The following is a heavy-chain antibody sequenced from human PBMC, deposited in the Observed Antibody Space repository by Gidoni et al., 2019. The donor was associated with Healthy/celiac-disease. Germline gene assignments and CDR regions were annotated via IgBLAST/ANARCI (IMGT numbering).Heavy chain of an antibody. CDR2: ISWNSGSI. CDR1: GFTFDDYA. J-gene: IGHJ2*01. CDR3: AKVNRESGGWYVWYFDL. Sequence: EVQLVESGGGLVQPGRSLRLSCAASGFTFDDYAMHWVRQAPGKGLEWVSGISWNSGSIGYADSVKGRFTISRDNAKNSLYLQMNSLRAEDTALYYCAKVNRESGGWYVWYFDLWGRGTLVTVSS. D-gene: IGHD6-19*01. V-gene: IGHV3-9*01.